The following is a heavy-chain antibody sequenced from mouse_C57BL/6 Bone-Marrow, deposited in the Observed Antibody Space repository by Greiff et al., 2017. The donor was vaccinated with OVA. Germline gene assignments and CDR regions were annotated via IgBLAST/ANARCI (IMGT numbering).Heavy chain of an antibody. Sequence: EVKLVESGGGLVKPGGSLKLSCAASGFTFSNYAMSWVRETPEKRLEWVATISDGGSYTYYPDNVKGRFTISRDNAKNNLYLQMSHLKSEDTAMYYCAGYANSYAMDYWGQGTSVTVSS. CDR3: AGYANSYAMDY. J-gene: IGHJ4*01. CDR2: ISDGGSYT. V-gene: IGHV5-4*03. D-gene: IGHD2-1*01. CDR1: GFTFSNYA.